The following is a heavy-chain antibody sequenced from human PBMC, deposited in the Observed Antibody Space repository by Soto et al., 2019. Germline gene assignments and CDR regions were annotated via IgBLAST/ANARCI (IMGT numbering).Heavy chain of an antibody. CDR2: IYYSGST. CDR1: GGSISSGDYY. J-gene: IGHJ4*02. CDR3: ARVRVDYYDSSGYYLFDY. Sequence: SETLSLTCSVSGGSISSGDYYWSWIRQPPGKGLEWIGYIYYSGSTYYNPSLKSRVTISVDTSKNQFSLKLSSVTAADTAVYYCARVRVDYYDSSGYYLFDYWGQGTLVTVSS. V-gene: IGHV4-30-4*01. D-gene: IGHD3-22*01.